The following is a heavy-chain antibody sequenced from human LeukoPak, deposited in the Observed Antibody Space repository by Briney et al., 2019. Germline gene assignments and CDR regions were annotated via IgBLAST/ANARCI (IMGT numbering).Heavy chain of an antibody. CDR3: AKFIEPKWLVQGYYFDY. D-gene: IGHD6-19*01. CDR1: GGTFSSYA. V-gene: IGHV1-69*05. CDR2: IIPIFGTA. J-gene: IGHJ4*02. Sequence: SVKVSCKASGGTFSSYAISWVRQAPGQGLEWMGRIIPIFGTANYAQKFQGRVTITTDESTSTAYMELSRLRSEGTAVYYCAKFIEPKWLVQGYYFDYWGQGTLVTVSS.